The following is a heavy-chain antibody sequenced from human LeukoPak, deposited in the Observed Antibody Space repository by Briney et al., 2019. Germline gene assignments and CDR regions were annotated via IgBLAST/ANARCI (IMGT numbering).Heavy chain of an antibody. Sequence: PGRSLRLSCAASGFTFSSYGMHWVRQAPGKGLEWVAVIWYDGSNKYYADSVKGRFTLSRDNSKNTLYLEMNSLRAEDTAVYYCAKEGLRKLDYWGQGTLVTVSS. J-gene: IGHJ4*02. V-gene: IGHV3-33*06. D-gene: IGHD3-16*01. CDR3: AKEGLRKLDY. CDR2: IWYDGSNK. CDR1: GFTFSSYG.